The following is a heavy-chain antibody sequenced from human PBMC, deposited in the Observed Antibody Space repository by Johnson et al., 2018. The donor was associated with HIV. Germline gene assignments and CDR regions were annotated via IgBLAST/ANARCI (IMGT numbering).Heavy chain of an antibody. J-gene: IGHJ3*02. CDR2: ISYDGSNK. CDR3: ARAGAAESGTSRVAFDI. V-gene: IGHV3-30*14. CDR1: GFTFSSYA. Sequence: QVQLVESGGGVVQPGRSLRLSCAASGFTFSSYAMHWVRQAPGKGLEWVAVISYDGSNKYYADSVKGRFTISRDNSKNTLYLQMGSLRAEDMAVDYCARAGAAESGTSRVAFDIWGQGTMVTVSS. D-gene: IGHD6-13*01.